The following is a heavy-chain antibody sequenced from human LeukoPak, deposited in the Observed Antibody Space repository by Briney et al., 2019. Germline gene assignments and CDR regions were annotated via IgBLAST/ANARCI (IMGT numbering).Heavy chain of an antibody. CDR1: GDSVSSGSYY. J-gene: IGHJ5*02. CDR3: ARVGYSGYDYASNWFDP. Sequence: SETLSLTCTVSGDSVSSGSYYWNWIRQPPGRGLEWIGNLYFSGITNYNPSLKSRVSISVDTSKNQFSLKLNSVTAADTAVYYCARVGYSGYDYASNWFDPWGQGTLVTVSS. CDR2: LYFSGIT. V-gene: IGHV4-61*01. D-gene: IGHD5-12*01.